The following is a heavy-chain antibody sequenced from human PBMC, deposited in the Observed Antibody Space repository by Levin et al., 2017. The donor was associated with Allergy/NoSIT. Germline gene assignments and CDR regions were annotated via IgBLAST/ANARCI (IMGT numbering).Heavy chain of an antibody. CDR1: GITFSNAW. Sequence: ETLSLTCAASGITFSNAWMSWARQAPGKGLEWVGRIKNKADGATTEYAAPVKGRFTISRDDSKNTLYLQMNSLKTEDTAVYFCTTYSSSWYYFDYWGQGTLVTVSS. CDR2: IKNKADGATT. CDR3: TTYSSSWYYFDY. V-gene: IGHV3-15*01. D-gene: IGHD6-13*01. J-gene: IGHJ4*02.